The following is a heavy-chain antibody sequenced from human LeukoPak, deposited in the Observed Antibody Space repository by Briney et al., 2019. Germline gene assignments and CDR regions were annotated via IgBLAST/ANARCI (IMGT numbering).Heavy chain of an antibody. CDR2: INPNSGGT. V-gene: IGHV1-2*02. CDR3: ARDLVVVPAAFDI. D-gene: IGHD2-2*01. CDR1: GYTFTSYY. Sequence: ASVKVSCKASGYTFTSYYMHWVRQAPGQGLEWMGWINPNSGGTNYAQKFQGRVTMTRDTSISTAYMELSRLRSDDTAVYYCARDLVVVPAAFDIWGQGTMVTVSS. J-gene: IGHJ3*02.